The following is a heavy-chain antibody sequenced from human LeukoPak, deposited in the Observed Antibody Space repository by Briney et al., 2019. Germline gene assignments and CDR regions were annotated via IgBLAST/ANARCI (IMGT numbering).Heavy chain of an antibody. D-gene: IGHD6-13*01. CDR2: IWYDGSNK. CDR3: ARGGRAIAGTLDY. Sequence: GGSLRLSCAASGFTFSNYGMHWVRQAPGKGLEWVAVIWYDGSNKYYADSVKGRFTISRDNSKNTLYLQMNSLRAEDTAVYNCARGGRAIAGTLDYWGQGTLVTVSS. J-gene: IGHJ4*02. V-gene: IGHV3-33*01. CDR1: GFTFSNYG.